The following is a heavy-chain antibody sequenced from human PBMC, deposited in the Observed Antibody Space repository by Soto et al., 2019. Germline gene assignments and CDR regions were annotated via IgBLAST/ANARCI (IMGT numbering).Heavy chain of an antibody. J-gene: IGHJ6*02. CDR3: ATAGSTTCQPYSCHYYGMDV. CDR2: VSYEGNNK. Sequence: QVQLVESGGGVVQPGRSLRLSCAASGFNFNNYNLHWVREAPGKGLEWVAVVSYEGNNKYYGDFVRGRFTISKDESKNTVYLQMSNLRSEDTAKYYCATAGSTTCQPYSCHYYGMDVWGLGTTVTVSS. V-gene: IGHV3-30*03. CDR1: GFNFNNYN. D-gene: IGHD2-2*01.